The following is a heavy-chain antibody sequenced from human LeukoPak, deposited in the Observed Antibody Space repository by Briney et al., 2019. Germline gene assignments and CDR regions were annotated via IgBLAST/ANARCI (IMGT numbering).Heavy chain of an antibody. Sequence: PSETLSLTCTVSGGSISSYYWSWIRQPPGKGLEWIGYIYYSGSTNHNPSLKSRVTISVDTSKNQFSLKLRSVTAADTAVYYCARDSSGWYIPDYWGQGTLVTVSS. J-gene: IGHJ4*02. CDR2: IYYSGST. CDR3: ARDSSGWYIPDY. D-gene: IGHD6-19*01. V-gene: IGHV4-59*12. CDR1: GGSISSYY.